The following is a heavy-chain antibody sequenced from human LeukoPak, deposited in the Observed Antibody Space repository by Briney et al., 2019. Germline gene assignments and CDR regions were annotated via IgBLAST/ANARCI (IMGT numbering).Heavy chain of an antibody. CDR1: GGTFSSYA. CDR2: IIPIFGTA. Sequence: SVKVSCKASGGTFSSYAISWVRQAPGQGLEWMGGIIPIFGTANYAQKFQGRVTITTDESTSTAYMELSSLRSEDTAVYYCARREGLGKLERGAFDIWGQGTMVTVSS. CDR3: ARREGLGKLERGAFDI. V-gene: IGHV1-69*05. J-gene: IGHJ3*02. D-gene: IGHD1-1*01.